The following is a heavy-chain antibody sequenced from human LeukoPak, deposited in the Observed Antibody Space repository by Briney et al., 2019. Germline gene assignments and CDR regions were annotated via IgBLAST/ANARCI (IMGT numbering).Heavy chain of an antibody. J-gene: IGHJ4*02. CDR3: ARGYCSSTSCSFDY. Sequence: PGGSLRLSCAASGFTFSSYAMHWVRQAPGKGLEWVAVISYDGSNKYYADSVKGRSTISRDNSKNTLYPQMNSLRAEDTAVYYCARGYCSSTSCSFDYWGQGTLVTVSS. V-gene: IGHV3-30-3*01. D-gene: IGHD2-2*01. CDR2: ISYDGSNK. CDR1: GFTFSSYA.